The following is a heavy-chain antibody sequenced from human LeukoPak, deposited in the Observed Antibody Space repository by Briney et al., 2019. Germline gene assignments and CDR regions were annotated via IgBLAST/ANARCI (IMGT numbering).Heavy chain of an antibody. J-gene: IGHJ5*02. D-gene: IGHD3-22*01. CDR2: MNPNSGNT. CDR3: ARVPYYYDSSGFNWFDP. CDR1: GYTFTSYD. V-gene: IGHV1-8*01. Sequence: PGASVNVSCKASGYTFTSYDINWVRQAAGQGLEWMGWMNPNSGNTGYAQKFQGRVTMTRNTSISTAYMELSSLRSEDTAVYYCARVPYYYDSSGFNWFDPWGQGTLVTVSS.